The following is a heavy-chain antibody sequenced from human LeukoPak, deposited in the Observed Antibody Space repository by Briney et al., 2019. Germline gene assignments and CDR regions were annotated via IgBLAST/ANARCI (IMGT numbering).Heavy chain of an antibody. CDR3: ARDSLYYYYYYMDV. J-gene: IGHJ6*03. Sequence: PSETLSLTCAVYGGSFSGYYWSWIRQPPGKGLEWIGEINHSGSTNYNPSRKRRVTISVDTSKNQFSLKLSSVTAADTAVYYCARDSLYYYYYYMDVWGKGTTVTVSS. V-gene: IGHV4-34*01. D-gene: IGHD2-15*01. CDR1: GGSFSGYY. CDR2: INHSGST.